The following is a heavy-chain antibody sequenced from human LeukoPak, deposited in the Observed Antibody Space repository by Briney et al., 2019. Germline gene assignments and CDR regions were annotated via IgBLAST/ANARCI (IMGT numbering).Heavy chain of an antibody. CDR2: IYTSGST. CDR1: GGSISSGSYY. CDR3: ARDKYYYDSSGAVWFDP. Sequence: SQTLSLTCTVSGGSISSGSYYWSWIRQPAGKGLEWIVRIYTSGSTNYNPSLKSRVTISVDTSKNQFSLKLSSVTAADTAVYYCARDKYYYDSSGAVWFDPWGQGTLVTVSS. J-gene: IGHJ5*02. V-gene: IGHV4-61*02. D-gene: IGHD3-22*01.